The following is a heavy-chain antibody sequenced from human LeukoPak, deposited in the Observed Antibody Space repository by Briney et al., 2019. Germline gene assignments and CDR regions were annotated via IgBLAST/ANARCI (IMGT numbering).Heavy chain of an antibody. CDR1: GGSISSGGYY. D-gene: IGHD3-10*01. V-gene: IGHV4-31*03. CDR3: ARVVEYYYGSGSYGPPGLWFDP. CDR2: IYYSGST. Sequence: PSETLSLTCTVSGGSISSGGYYWSWIRQHPGKGLEWIGYIYYSGSTYYNPSLKSRVTISVDTSKNQFSLKLSSVTAADTAVYYCARVVEYYYGSGSYGPPGLWFDPWGQGTLVTVSS. J-gene: IGHJ5*02.